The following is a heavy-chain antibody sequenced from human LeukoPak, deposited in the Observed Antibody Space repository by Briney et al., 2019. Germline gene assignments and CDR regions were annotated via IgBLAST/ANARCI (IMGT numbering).Heavy chain of an antibody. CDR3: ARRIGYCSSTSCYILGGSFYFDY. J-gene: IGHJ4*02. V-gene: IGHV4-34*01. D-gene: IGHD2-2*02. Sequence: SETLSLTCAVYGGSFSGYYWSWIRQPPGKGLEWIGEINHSGSTNYNPSLKSRVTISVDTSKNQFSLKLSSVTAADTAVYYCARRIGYCSSTSCYILGGSFYFDYWGQGTLVTVSS. CDR1: GGSFSGYY. CDR2: INHSGST.